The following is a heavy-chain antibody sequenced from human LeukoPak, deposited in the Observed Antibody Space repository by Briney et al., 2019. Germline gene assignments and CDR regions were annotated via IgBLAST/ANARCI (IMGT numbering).Heavy chain of an antibody. Sequence: GGSLRLSCAASGFTFSSYAMGWVRQAPGKGLEWVSAITASGGNTYYVDSVKGRFTISRDNSKNTLYLQVNSLRAEDTAVYYCARDLLVVPAAILGYWGQGTLVTVSS. CDR1: GFTFSSYA. V-gene: IGHV3-23*01. CDR2: ITASGGNT. D-gene: IGHD2-2*02. CDR3: ARDLLVVPAAILGY. J-gene: IGHJ4*02.